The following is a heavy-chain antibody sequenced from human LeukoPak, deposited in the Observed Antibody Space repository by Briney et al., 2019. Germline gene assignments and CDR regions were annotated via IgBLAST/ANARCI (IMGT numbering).Heavy chain of an antibody. D-gene: IGHD3-3*01. CDR3: TKSDWFDP. Sequence: GGSLRLSCAASGCIFSGYWMHWVRQAPGKGLVWLSRIKNDGSITSYADFVKGRFTISRDNAKNTLYLQMNSLRVEGTAVYYCTKSDWFDPWGQGTLVTVSS. V-gene: IGHV3-74*01. CDR1: GCIFSGYW. J-gene: IGHJ5*02. CDR2: IKNDGSIT.